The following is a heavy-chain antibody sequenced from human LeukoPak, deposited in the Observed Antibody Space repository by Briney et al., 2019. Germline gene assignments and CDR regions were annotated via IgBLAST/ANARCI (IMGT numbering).Heavy chain of an antibody. CDR2: IKSKTDGGTT. CDR3: TTDPPVTMVRGVT. V-gene: IGHV3-15*01. Sequence: GGSLRLSCAASGFTFSNAWMSWVRQAPGKGLEWVGRIKSKTDGGTTDYAAPVKGRFTISRDDPKNTLYLQMNSLKTEDTAVYYCTTDPPVTMVRGVTWGQGTLVTVSS. J-gene: IGHJ5*02. D-gene: IGHD3-10*01. CDR1: GFTFSNAW.